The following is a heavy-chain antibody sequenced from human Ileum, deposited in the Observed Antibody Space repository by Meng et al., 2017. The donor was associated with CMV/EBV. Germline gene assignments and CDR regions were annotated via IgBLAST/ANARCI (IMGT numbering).Heavy chain of an antibody. J-gene: IGHJ4*02. CDR2: ITPYNGKT. Sequence: QVQLVQSGADMKKPGALLKVSCKASGYTFTGYYMHWVRQAPGQGLEWMGWITPYNGKTDYAQRLQNRVTMTTDTSTNTVYMELSGLRSDDTAIYYCARDNWGSDYWGQGTLVTVSS. V-gene: IGHV1-2*02. CDR1: GYTFTGYY. D-gene: IGHD7-27*01. CDR3: ARDNWGSDY.